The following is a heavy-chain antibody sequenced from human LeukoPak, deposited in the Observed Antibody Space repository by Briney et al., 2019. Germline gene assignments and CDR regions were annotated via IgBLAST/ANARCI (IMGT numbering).Heavy chain of an antibody. D-gene: IGHD1-7*01. V-gene: IGHV3-15*01. CDR3: TTGWNYRYNWSDS. CDR1: GFTFTNTW. Sequence: PGGPLRLSCAASGFTFTNTWMTWVRQAPGKGLEWVGRIKAKPDGGTTDYAAPVNGRFTISRDDSKSTLYLQMNSLKTEDTAVYYCTTGWNYRYNWSDSWGQRTLVTVSS. CDR2: IKAKPDGGTT. J-gene: IGHJ5*01.